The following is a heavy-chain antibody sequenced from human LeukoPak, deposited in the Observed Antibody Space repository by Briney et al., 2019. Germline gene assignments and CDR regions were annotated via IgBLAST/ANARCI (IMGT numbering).Heavy chain of an antibody. CDR1: GGSIISYY. CDR2: MYYSGAT. V-gene: IGHV4-59*08. Sequence: SETLSLTRTVSGGSIISYYWSWIRQPPGKGLEWIGYMYYSGATNYNPSLKSRVTMSVDTSMTHFSLQLSSVTVADTAVYYCARSDVLTAYAMALWGQGTLVIVPS. CDR3: ARSDVLTAYAMAL. D-gene: IGHD3-9*01. J-gene: IGHJ4*02.